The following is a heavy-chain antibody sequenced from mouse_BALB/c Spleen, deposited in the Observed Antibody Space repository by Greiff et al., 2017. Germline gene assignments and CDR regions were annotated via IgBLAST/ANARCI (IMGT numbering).Heavy chain of an antibody. CDR2: FYPYNDDT. CDR1: GYTFTTYP. J-gene: IGHJ2*01. CDR3: ARVYYYYGSRGDFDY. Sequence: VQLVESGAELVKPGASVKMSCKAFGYTFTTYPIEWMKQTHGKSLEWIGNFYPYNDDTKYNEKFKGKAKLTVEKSSSTVYLELSRLTSDDSAIYNSARVYYYYGSRGDFDYWGQGTTLTVSS. V-gene: IGHV1-47*01. D-gene: IGHD1-1*01.